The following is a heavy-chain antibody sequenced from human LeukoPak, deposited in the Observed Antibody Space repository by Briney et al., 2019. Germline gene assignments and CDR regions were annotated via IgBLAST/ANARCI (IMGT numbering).Heavy chain of an antibody. CDR2: IYYSGST. CDR1: GGSISSSSYY. V-gene: IGHV4-39*01. D-gene: IGHD2/OR15-2a*01. Sequence: PSETLSLTCTASGGSISSSSYYWGWIRQPPGKGLEWIGGIYYSGSTYYNPSLKSRVTISVDTSKNQFSLKLSSVTAADTAVYYCARHVIAHGSNWFDPWGQGTLVTVSS. CDR3: ARHVIAHGSNWFDP. J-gene: IGHJ5*02.